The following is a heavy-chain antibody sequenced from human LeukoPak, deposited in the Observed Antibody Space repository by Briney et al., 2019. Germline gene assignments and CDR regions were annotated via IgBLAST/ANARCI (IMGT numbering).Heavy chain of an antibody. CDR3: AIVGATIHY. CDR2: INPNSGGT. V-gene: IGHV1-2*02. Sequence: GASVKVSCKASGYTFTSYDINWVRQATGQGLEWMGWINPNSGGTKCAQKFQGRVTMTRDTSTSTVYMELSSLRSEDTAVYYCAIVGATIHYWGQGTLVTVSS. D-gene: IGHD1-26*01. J-gene: IGHJ4*02. CDR1: GYTFTSYD.